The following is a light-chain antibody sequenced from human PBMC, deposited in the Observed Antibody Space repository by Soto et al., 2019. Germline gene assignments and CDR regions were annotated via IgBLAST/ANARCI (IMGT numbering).Light chain of an antibody. CDR3: QQYNTWTPIT. V-gene: IGKV3-15*01. Sequence: EIVMTQSPATLSFSPGERATLSCRASQSVSGNLDWDQQKPCQAPRLLIDGASTRATGIPARFSGSGSGTEFTLTISSLQSEYFAVYFCQQYNTWTPITGGQGTRLEIK. J-gene: IGKJ5*01. CDR1: QSVSGN. CDR2: GAS.